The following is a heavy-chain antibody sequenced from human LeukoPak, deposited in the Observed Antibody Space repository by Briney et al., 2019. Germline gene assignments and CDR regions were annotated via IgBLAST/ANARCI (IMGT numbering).Heavy chain of an antibody. CDR2: INHSGST. Sequence: SETLSLTCAVYGGSFSGYYWSWIRQPPGKGLEWIGEINHSGSTNYNPSLKSRVTISVDTSKNQFSLKLSSVTAADTAVYYCARLRGFFGVVMRPWYFDLWGRGTLVTVSS. V-gene: IGHV4-34*01. CDR3: ARLRGFFGVVMRPWYFDL. CDR1: GGSFSGYY. D-gene: IGHD3-3*01. J-gene: IGHJ2*01.